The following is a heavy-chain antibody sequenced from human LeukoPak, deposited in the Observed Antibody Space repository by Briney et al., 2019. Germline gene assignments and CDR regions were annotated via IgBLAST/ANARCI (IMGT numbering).Heavy chain of an antibody. CDR2: IYYTGST. CDR3: ARAKSIFGVVSTFDY. V-gene: IGHV4-59*01. J-gene: IGHJ4*02. Sequence: SETLSLTCTVSGGSISSYYWSWIRQPPGKGLEWIGYIYYTGSTNYNPSLKSRVTISVDTSKNQFSLKLNSVTAADTAVYYCARAKSIFGVVSTFDYWGQGTLVTVSS. CDR1: GGSISSYY. D-gene: IGHD3-3*01.